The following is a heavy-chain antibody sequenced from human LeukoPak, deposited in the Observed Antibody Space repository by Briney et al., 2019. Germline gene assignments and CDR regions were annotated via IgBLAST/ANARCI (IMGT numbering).Heavy chain of an antibody. J-gene: IGHJ4*02. Sequence: ASVKVSCKASGYTFTSYGISWVRQAPGQGLEWMGWISAYNGNTNYAQKLQGRVTMTTDTSTSIAYMELRSLRSEDTAVYYCASFIAETGYWGQGTLVTVSS. V-gene: IGHV1-18*01. D-gene: IGHD3-16*02. CDR1: GYTFTSYG. CDR2: ISAYNGNT. CDR3: ASFIAETGY.